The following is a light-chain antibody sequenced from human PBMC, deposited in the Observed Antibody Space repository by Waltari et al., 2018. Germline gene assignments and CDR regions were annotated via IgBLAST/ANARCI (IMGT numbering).Light chain of an antibody. CDR3: QVWDNSSDQGV. Sequence: SYVLTQPPSVSVAPGKTARITCGGNNIGSNSVHWYQLKPGQAPVLVIYYDSDRPSGIPERFSGSNSGNTATLTISRVEAGDEAEYYCQVWDNSSDQGVFGGGTKLTVL. CDR2: YDS. J-gene: IGLJ3*02. CDR1: NIGSNS. V-gene: IGLV3-21*04.